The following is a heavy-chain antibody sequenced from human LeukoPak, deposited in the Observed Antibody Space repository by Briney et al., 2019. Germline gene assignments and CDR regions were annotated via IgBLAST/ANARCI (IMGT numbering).Heavy chain of an antibody. V-gene: IGHV3-7*01. Sequence: GGSLRLSCVGSGFMFSSYWMSWVRQAPGKGLEWVANIKYDGSEKNFVDSVKGRFTISRDSAKNSLYLQMNSLRVEDTAVYYCVKETRGYYDSWGQGALVTVSS. CDR3: VKETRGYYDS. CDR1: GFMFSSYW. CDR2: IKYDGSEK. J-gene: IGHJ4*02.